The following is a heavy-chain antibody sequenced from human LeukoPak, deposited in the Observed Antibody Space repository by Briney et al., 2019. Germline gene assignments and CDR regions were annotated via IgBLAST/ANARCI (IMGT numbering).Heavy chain of an antibody. J-gene: IGHJ5*02. CDR2: ISGSGGST. Sequence: PGGSLRLSCAASGFTFSSYAMSWVRQAPGKGLEWVSAISGSGGSTYYADSVKGRFTISRDNSKNTLYLQMNSLRAEDTAVYYCLIRVYSRYYNWFDPWGQGTLVTVSS. CDR1: GFTFSSYA. CDR3: LIRVYSRYYNWFDP. V-gene: IGHV3-23*01. D-gene: IGHD6-13*01.